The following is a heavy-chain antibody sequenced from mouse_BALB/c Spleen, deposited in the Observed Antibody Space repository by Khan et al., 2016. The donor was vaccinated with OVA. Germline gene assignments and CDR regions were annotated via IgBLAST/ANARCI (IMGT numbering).Heavy chain of an antibody. CDR2: IDPENGDT. CDR1: GFNIKDYY. V-gene: IGHV14-4*02. J-gene: IGHJ2*01. Sequence: EVQLQQSGAELVRSGATVKLSCTASGFNIKDYYMHWVKQRPEQGLEWIGWIDPENGDTEYAPKFQGKATMTADTSSNTAYLQLSSLTSEDTAVYYCNAGYFDYWGQGTTLTVSS. CDR3: NAGYFDY.